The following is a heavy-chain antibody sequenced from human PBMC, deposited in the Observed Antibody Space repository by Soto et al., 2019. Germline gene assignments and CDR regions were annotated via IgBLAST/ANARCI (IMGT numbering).Heavy chain of an antibody. V-gene: IGHV2-5*02. D-gene: IGHD3-16*02. CDR2: IYWDDDK. CDR1: GFSLSSTRVG. CDR3: AHLMITFGGVIEDDAFDT. Sequence: QITLKESGPTLVQPTQTLTLTCTFSGFSLSSTRVGVGWIRQPPGKALEWLAVIYWDDDKRYSPSLRNRLTITKDTSKNQVDLTMTNMDPVDTATYYCAHLMITFGGVIEDDAFDTWGQGTMVTVSS. J-gene: IGHJ3*02.